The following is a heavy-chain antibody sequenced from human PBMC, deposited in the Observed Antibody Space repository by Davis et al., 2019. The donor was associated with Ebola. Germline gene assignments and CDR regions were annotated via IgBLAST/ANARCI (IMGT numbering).Heavy chain of an antibody. CDR1: GYSFTSYW. Sequence: GESLKISCQGSGYSFTSYWIGWVRQMPGKGLEWMGIIYPGDSDTRYSPSFQGQVNISADKSISTAYLQWSSLKASDTAMYYCARHPRPMVRGDYYYYMDVWGKGTTVTVSS. CDR3: ARHPRPMVRGDYYYYMDV. V-gene: IGHV5-51*01. CDR2: IYPGDSDT. D-gene: IGHD3-10*01. J-gene: IGHJ6*03.